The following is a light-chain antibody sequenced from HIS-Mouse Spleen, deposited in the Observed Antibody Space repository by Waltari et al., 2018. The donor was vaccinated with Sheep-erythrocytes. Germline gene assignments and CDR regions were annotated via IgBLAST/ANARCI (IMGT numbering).Light chain of an antibody. CDR1: KLGDKY. V-gene: IGLV3-1*01. J-gene: IGLJ2*01. Sequence: SYELTQPPSVSVSPGQTASITCPGHKLGDKYACWYQQKPGQSPVLVIYQDCKRPSGTPERFSGSNSGNTSTLTISGTQAMDEADYYCQAWDSSTAVFGGGTKLTVL. CDR2: QDC. CDR3: QAWDSSTAV.